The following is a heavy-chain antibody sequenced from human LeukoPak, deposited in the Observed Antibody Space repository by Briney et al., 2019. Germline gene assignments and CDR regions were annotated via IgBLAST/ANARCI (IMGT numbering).Heavy chain of an antibody. D-gene: IGHD2-2*01. Sequence: PGGSLRLSCAASGFTFDDYAMHWVRQAPGKGLEWVSGNSWNRGSIGYADSVKGRFTISRDNAKMSLYLQMNSLRAEDTALYYCAKGYCSSISCHADYWGQGTLVTASS. CDR2: NSWNRGSI. CDR1: GFTFDDYA. CDR3: AKGYCSSISCHADY. J-gene: IGHJ4*02. V-gene: IGHV3-9*01.